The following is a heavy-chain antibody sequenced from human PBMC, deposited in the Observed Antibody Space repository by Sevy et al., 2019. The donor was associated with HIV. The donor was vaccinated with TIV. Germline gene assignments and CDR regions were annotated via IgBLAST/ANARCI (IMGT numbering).Heavy chain of an antibody. CDR2: IKQDGSEK. CDR1: GFTFSSYW. J-gene: IGHJ4*02. V-gene: IGHV3-7*03. D-gene: IGHD6-13*01. Sequence: GGSLRLSCAASGFTFSSYWMSWVRQAPGKGLEWVANIKQDGSEKYYVESGKGRFTISRDNAKNSLYLQMNSLSAEDTAVYYCARDLGYSTRGFDYWGQGTLVTVSS. CDR3: ARDLGYSTRGFDY.